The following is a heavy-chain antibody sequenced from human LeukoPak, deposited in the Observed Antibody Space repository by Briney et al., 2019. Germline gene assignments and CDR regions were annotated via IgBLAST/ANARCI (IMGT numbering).Heavy chain of an antibody. J-gene: IGHJ4*02. CDR3: ARGGGGYCTNGVCTYYFDY. Sequence: PGGSLRLSCAASGFTFNNAWMNWVRQAPGKGLEWVSVIYSGGSTYYADSVKGRFTISRDNSKNTLFLQMNSLRAEDTAVYYCARGGGGYCTNGVCTYYFDYWGQGTLVTVSS. V-gene: IGHV3-66*01. CDR2: IYSGGST. CDR1: GFTFNNAW. D-gene: IGHD2-8*01.